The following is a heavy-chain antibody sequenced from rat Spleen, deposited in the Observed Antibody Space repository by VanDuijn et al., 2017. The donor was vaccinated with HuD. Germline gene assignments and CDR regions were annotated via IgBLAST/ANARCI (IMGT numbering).Heavy chain of an antibody. CDR2: IYTGGGNT. CDR3: TTANNGGFSELYYFDY. D-gene: IGHD1-11*01. J-gene: IGHJ2*01. V-gene: IGHV5S13*01. CDR1: GFTFSNYG. Sequence: EVQLVESGGGLVQPGRSLKLSCGASGFTFSNYGMAWVRQPPTKGLEWVASIYTGGGNTYYRDSVKGRFSISRDNTKSTLYLQMDSLRSEDTATYYCTTANNGGFSELYYFDYWGQGVMVTVSS.